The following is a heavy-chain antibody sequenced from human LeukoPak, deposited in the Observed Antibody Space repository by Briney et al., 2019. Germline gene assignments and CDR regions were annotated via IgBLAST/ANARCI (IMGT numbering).Heavy chain of an antibody. Sequence: ASVKVSCKASGYTFTGYYMHWVRQAPGQGLEWMGWINPNSGGTNYAQKFQGRVTMTRDTSISTAYMELSRLRPDDTAVYYCARRLAVVVPAAIFDAFDIWGQGTMVTVSS. CDR2: INPNSGGT. CDR1: GYTFTGYY. D-gene: IGHD2-2*01. V-gene: IGHV1-2*02. CDR3: ARRLAVVVPAAIFDAFDI. J-gene: IGHJ3*02.